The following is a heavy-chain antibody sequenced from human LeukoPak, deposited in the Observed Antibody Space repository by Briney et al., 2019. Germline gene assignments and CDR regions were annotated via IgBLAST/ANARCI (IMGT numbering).Heavy chain of an antibody. CDR2: IIPIFGTA. Sequence: ASVKVSCKASGGTFSSYAISWVRQAPGQGLEWMGGIIPIFGTANYAQKFQGRVTITADESTSTAYMELSSLRSEDTAVYYCATGGSYAYYSDYWGQGTLVTVSS. CDR3: ATGGSYAYYSDY. CDR1: GGTFSSYA. D-gene: IGHD1-26*01. J-gene: IGHJ4*02. V-gene: IGHV1-69*13.